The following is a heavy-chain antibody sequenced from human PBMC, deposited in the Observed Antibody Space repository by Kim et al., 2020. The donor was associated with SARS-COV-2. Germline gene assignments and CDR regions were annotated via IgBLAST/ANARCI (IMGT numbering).Heavy chain of an antibody. D-gene: IGHD6-19*01. CDR3: WRGDFDASGFWNH. Sequence: ASVKVSCKTSGYTFMSYGITWVRQAPGQGPEWLGWISAYDGRTNYAQRLHGRPNVTMDSSTETVFMELRNLRSDDTAVYYCWRGDFDASGFWNHWGQGTLVIVSS. V-gene: IGHV1-18*01. CDR2: ISAYDGRT. CDR1: GYTFMSYG. J-gene: IGHJ5*02.